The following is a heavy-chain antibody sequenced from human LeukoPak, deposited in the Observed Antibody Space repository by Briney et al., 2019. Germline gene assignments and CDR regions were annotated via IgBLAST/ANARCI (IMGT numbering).Heavy chain of an antibody. CDR3: AKDTAMVDASYFDSSGYSYFDY. CDR2: ISAYNGNT. J-gene: IGHJ4*02. CDR1: GYSFSNYG. V-gene: IGHV1-18*01. Sequence: ASVKVSCKASGYSFSNYGISWVRQAPGQGLEWTGWISAYNGNTHYVQRLQGRVTMTTDTSTSTAYMELRSLRSDDTAVYYCAKDTAMVDASYFDSSGYSYFDYWGQGTLVTVSS. D-gene: IGHD3-22*01.